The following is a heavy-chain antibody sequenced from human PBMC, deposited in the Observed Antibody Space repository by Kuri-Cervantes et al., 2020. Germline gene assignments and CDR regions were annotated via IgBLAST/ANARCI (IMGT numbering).Heavy chain of an antibody. CDR1: GYTFTSYG. Sequence: SSCASGYTFTSYGISWVRQAPGQGLEWMGWISAYNGNTNYAQKLQGRVTMTTDTSTSTAYMELRSLRSDDTAVYYCARDLTTWAAEPPLYYYGMDVWGQGTTVTVSS. CDR3: ARDLTTWAAEPPLYYYGMDV. V-gene: IGHV1-18*01. CDR2: ISAYNGNT. J-gene: IGHJ6*02. D-gene: IGHD6-13*01.